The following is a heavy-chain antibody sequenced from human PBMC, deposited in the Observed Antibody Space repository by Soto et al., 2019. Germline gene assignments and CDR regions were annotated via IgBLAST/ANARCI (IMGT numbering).Heavy chain of an antibody. CDR3: AKGSHDCGAGYYFDY. CDR1: GFTFSSYA. CDR2: ISGSGGST. V-gene: IGHV3-23*01. Sequence: GGSLRLSCAASGFTFSSYAMSWVRQAPGKGLEWVSAISGSGGSTYYADSVKGRFTISRDNSKNTLYLQMNSLRAEDTAVYYCAKGSHDCGAGYYFDYWGQGTLVTVSS. D-gene: IGHD4-17*01. J-gene: IGHJ4*02.